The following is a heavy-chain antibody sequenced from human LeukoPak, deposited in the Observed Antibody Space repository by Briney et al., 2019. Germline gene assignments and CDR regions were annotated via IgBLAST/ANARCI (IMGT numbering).Heavy chain of an antibody. CDR2: ISYDGSNK. Sequence: PGGSLRLSCEASGFTFRNYGMRWVRQAPGKGLEWVAVISYDGSNKYYADSVKGRFTISRDNSKNTLYLQMNSPGTEDTAVYYCAKDRLAMMVVLTPQYWGQGTLVTVSS. J-gene: IGHJ4*02. V-gene: IGHV3-30*18. CDR3: AKDRLAMMVVLTPQY. D-gene: IGHD2-21*02. CDR1: GFTFRNYG.